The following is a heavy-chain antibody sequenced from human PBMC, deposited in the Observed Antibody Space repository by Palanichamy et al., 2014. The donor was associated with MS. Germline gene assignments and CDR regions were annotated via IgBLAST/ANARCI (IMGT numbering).Heavy chain of an antibody. CDR1: GFTFSRYW. CDR2: SKSDGRSI. Sequence: EVQLVESGEALVQPGGSLRLSCAASGFTFSRYWMHWVRQAPGKGLVWVSRSKSDGRSISYADSVKGRFTISRDNAKSTLYLQMNSLRVEDTAVYYCAREQDNSGRQTDSFDIWGQGTMVTVSP. V-gene: IGHV3-74*01. J-gene: IGHJ3*02. CDR3: AREQDNSGRQTDSFDI. D-gene: IGHD3-10*01.